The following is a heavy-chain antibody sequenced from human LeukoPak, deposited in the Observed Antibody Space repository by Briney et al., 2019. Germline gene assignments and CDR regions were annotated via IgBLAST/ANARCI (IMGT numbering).Heavy chain of an antibody. CDR1: GFTFSTYS. V-gene: IGHV3-21*01. D-gene: IGHD2-2*01. Sequence: GGSLRLSCAASGFTFSTYSMNWVRQAPGKGLEWVSSISSSSNYIYYADSVKGRFTISRDNAKNSLYLQMNSLRAEDTAVYYCARSVTCTSTSYPDYWGQGTLVTVSS. J-gene: IGHJ4*02. CDR3: ARSVTCTSTSYPDY. CDR2: ISSSSNYI.